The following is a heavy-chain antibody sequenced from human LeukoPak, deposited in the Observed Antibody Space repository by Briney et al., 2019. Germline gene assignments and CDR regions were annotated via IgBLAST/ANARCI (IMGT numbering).Heavy chain of an antibody. V-gene: IGHV1-2*02. J-gene: IGHJ3*02. CDR3: ARGSSWYEYDAFDI. D-gene: IGHD6-13*01. CDR1: GYTFTGYY. Sequence: RASVKVSCKASGYTFTGYYMHWVRQAPGQGLEWMGWINPNSGGTNYAQKFQGRVTMTRDTSISTAYMELSRLRSDDTAVYYCARGSSWYEYDAFDIWGQGTMVTVSS. CDR2: INPNSGGT.